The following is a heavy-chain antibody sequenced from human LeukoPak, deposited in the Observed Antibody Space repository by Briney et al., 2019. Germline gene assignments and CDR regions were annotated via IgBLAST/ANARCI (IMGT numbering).Heavy chain of an antibody. CDR1: GYTFTSYD. CDR2: MNPNSGNT. J-gene: IGHJ4*02. V-gene: IGHV1-8*01. CDR3: ARRPPREASGSYSSDY. D-gene: IGHD3-10*01. Sequence: ASVKVSCKASGYTFTSYDINWVRQATGQGLEWMGWMNPNSGNTGYAQKFQGRVTMTRNTSISTAYMELSSLRSEDTAVYYCARRPPREASGSYSSDYWGQGTLVTVSS.